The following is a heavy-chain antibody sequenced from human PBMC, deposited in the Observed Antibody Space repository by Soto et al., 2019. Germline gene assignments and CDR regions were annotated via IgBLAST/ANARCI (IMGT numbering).Heavy chain of an antibody. CDR1: GVSIGSYF. D-gene: IGHD6-25*01. J-gene: IGHJ4*02. CDR2: TYHRGST. Sequence: SETLSLTCSVSGVSIGSYFWSSIRQAPGGGLEWIGYTYHRGSTNYSPSLKSRVAISLDTSENQFSLKVNSVTAADTALYYCARIGGYHGPLDYWGQGTPVTVSS. V-gene: IGHV4-59*01. CDR3: ARIGGYHGPLDY.